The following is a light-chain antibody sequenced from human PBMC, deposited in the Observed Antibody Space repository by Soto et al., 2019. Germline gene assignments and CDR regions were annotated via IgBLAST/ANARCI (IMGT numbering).Light chain of an antibody. J-gene: IGKJ1*01. CDR3: QQYGSSGT. V-gene: IGKV3-20*01. CDR1: QSVSNNY. Sequence: EFVLTLSPGAVSLSPEERATLSCRASQSVSNNYLAWYQQKPGQAPRLLIYGASNRATGIPDRFSGSGSGTDFTLTISRLEPDDFAVYYCQQYGSSGTVGQGTKVDIK. CDR2: GAS.